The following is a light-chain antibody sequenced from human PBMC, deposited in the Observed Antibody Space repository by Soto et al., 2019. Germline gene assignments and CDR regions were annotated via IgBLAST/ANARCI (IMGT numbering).Light chain of an antibody. CDR1: QSVLYSSNNKNY. J-gene: IGKJ1*01. CDR2: WAS. CDR3: QQYYSTPRT. Sequence: DIVMTQAPDSLDVSLGERATINCKSSQSVLYSSNNKNYLAWYQQKPGQPPKLLIYWASTRESGVPDRFSGSGSGTDFTLTIRSLQAEDLAVYYCQQYYSTPRTFGQGTKVEIK. V-gene: IGKV4-1*01.